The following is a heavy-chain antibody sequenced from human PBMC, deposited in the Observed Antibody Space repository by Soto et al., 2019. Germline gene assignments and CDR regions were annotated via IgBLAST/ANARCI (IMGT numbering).Heavy chain of an antibody. CDR1: GGSISSGGYY. Sequence: SETLSLTCTVSGGSISSGGYYWSWIRQHPGKGLEWIGYIYYSGSTYYNPSLKSRVTISVDTSKNQFSLKLSSVTAADTAVYYCAREPGYCSSTSCHPASWGFDYWGQGTLVTVSS. D-gene: IGHD2-2*01. CDR2: IYYSGST. V-gene: IGHV4-31*03. J-gene: IGHJ4*02. CDR3: AREPGYCSSTSCHPASWGFDY.